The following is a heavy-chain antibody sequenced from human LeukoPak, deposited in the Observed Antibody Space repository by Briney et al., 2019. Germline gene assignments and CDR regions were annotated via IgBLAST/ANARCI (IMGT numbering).Heavy chain of an antibody. Sequence: GGSLRLSCAASGFTFSSYEMNWVRQAPGKGLEWVSYISSGGSIIYYADSVKGRFTISRDNAKNSLYLQMNSRRGEDTAVYYCARSLWFRCDFWGQGTLITVSS. J-gene: IGHJ4*02. CDR2: ISSGGSII. D-gene: IGHD5-18*01. V-gene: IGHV3-48*03. CDR3: ARSLWFRCDF. CDR1: GFTFSSYE.